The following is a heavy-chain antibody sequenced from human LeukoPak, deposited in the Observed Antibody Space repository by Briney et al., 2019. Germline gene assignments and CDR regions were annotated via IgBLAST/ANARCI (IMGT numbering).Heavy chain of an antibody. J-gene: IGHJ4*02. Sequence: SETLSLTCTVSGGSISSSSYYWGWIRQPPGKGLEWIGSIYYSGSTNYNPSLKSRVTISVDTSKNQFSLKLSSVTAADTAVYYCARLGAASNFDYWGQGTLVTVSS. CDR2: IYYSGST. V-gene: IGHV4-39*07. D-gene: IGHD3-10*01. CDR3: ARLGAASNFDY. CDR1: GGSISSSSYY.